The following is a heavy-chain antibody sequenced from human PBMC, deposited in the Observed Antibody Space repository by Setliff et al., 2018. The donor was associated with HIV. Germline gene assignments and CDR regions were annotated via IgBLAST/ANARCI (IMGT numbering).Heavy chain of an antibody. J-gene: IGHJ5*01. CDR3: ARGWFDS. CDR1: GFTFGSYA. CDR2: ISGSGDST. V-gene: IGHV3-23*01. Sequence: GGSLRLSCAPSGFTFGSYAMSWVRQAPGKGLEWVSVISGSGDSTFYADSLKGRFTISRDNSKNTVYLQMNSLRAEDTAVYYCARGWFDSWGQGTLVTVSS.